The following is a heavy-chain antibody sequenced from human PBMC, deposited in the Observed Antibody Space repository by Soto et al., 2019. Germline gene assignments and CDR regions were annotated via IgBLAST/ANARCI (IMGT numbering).Heavy chain of an antibody. CDR3: ARVGYYDSSGLLDY. CDR2: ISAYNGNT. Sequence: GASVKVSCKASGYTFSNFGISWVRQAPGQGLEWMGWISAYNGNTNYAQKLQGRVTMTTDTSTSTAYMELRSLRPDDTAVYYCARVGYYDSSGLLDYWGQGTLVTVSS. J-gene: IGHJ4*02. CDR1: GYTFSNFG. D-gene: IGHD3-22*01. V-gene: IGHV1-18*01.